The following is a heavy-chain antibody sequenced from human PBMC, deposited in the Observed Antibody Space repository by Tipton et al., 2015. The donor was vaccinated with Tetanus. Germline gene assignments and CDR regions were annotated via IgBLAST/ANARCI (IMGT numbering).Heavy chain of an antibody. D-gene: IGHD3-10*01. V-gene: IGHV4-34*01. Sequence: TLSLTCAVYGGSFSGYYWSWIRQPPGKGLEWIGEINHSGSTNYNPSLKSRVTISVDTSKNQFSLKLSSVTAADTAVYYCARFRRRVGVGIRQSYFDYWGQGTLVTVSS. CDR3: ARFRRRVGVGIRQSYFDY. J-gene: IGHJ4*02. CDR2: INHSGST. CDR1: GGSFSGYY.